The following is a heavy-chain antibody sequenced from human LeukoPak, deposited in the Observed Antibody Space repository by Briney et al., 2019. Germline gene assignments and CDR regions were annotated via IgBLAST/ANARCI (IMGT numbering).Heavy chain of an antibody. V-gene: IGHV1-18*01. CDR1: GYTLTSYG. CDR2: ISAYNGNT. J-gene: IGHJ5*02. D-gene: IGHD3-10*01. Sequence: ASVKVSCKASGYTLTSYGISWVRQAPGQGLEWMGWISAYNGNTNYAQKLQGRVTMTTDTSTSTAYMELRSLRSDDTAVYYCARVPFDEVDGSGSSPSNWFDPWGQGTLVTVSS. CDR3: ARVPFDEVDGSGSSPSNWFDP.